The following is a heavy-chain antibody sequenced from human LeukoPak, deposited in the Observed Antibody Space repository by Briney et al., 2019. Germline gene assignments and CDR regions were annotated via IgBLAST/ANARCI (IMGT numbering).Heavy chain of an antibody. Sequence: GRSLRLSCAASGFTLKNCHIHWVRQAPGEGLERVGVVWHDGTTEQSGDAVKGRFSISRDKSKNTVSLQMDSLRVEDTAVYYCARDPRDGAYFLDYWGQGILVTVSS. CDR3: ARDPRDGAYFLDY. D-gene: IGHD4-17*01. CDR1: GFTLKNCH. J-gene: IGHJ4*02. V-gene: IGHV3-33*01. CDR2: VWHDGTTE.